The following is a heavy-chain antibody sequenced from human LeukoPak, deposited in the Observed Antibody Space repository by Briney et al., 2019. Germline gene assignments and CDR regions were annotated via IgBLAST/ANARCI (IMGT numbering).Heavy chain of an antibody. Sequence: PGGSLRLSCAASGFTFDDYAMHWVRQAPGKGLEWVSLINRNGGRTYYADSVKGRFTISRDNNINSLYLQMNSLRTDDTALYYCAKDISGYSYGYDLYYKYFMDVWGKGTPVTVSS. V-gene: IGHV3-43*02. CDR2: INRNGGRT. CDR1: GFTFDDYA. CDR3: AKDISGYSYGYDLYYKYFMDV. J-gene: IGHJ6*03. D-gene: IGHD5-12*01.